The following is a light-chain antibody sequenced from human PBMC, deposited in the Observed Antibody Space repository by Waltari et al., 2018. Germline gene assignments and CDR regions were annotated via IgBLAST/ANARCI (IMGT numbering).Light chain of an antibody. V-gene: IGKV3-20*01. CDR1: QSVSSRY. Sequence: EIVLTQSPGTLSLSPGERAALSCRASQSVSSRYLAWYQQRPGQAPRLLMSGAIGRAADIPDRFSGSGSGTDFTLTISRLEPEDFAVYYCQHYDASRGMYTFGQGTRLE. J-gene: IGKJ2*01. CDR3: QHYDASRGMYT. CDR2: GAI.